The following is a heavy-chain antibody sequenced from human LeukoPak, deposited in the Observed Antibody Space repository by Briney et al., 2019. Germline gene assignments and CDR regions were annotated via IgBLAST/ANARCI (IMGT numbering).Heavy chain of an antibody. J-gene: IGHJ4*02. V-gene: IGHV3-30*02. Sequence: PGGSLRLSCAASGFTFSSYGLHWVRQAPGKGLEWVAFIRYDGSNKYYADSVRGRFTISRDNSKNTLYLQMNSLRVEDTAVYYCAKDDGQYGSGSYGGYFDYWGQGTLVTVSS. CDR1: GFTFSSYG. D-gene: IGHD3-10*01. CDR2: IRYDGSNK. CDR3: AKDDGQYGSGSYGGYFDY.